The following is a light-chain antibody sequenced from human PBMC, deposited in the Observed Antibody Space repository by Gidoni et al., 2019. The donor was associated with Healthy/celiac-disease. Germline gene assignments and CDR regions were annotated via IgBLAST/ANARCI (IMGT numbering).Light chain of an antibody. V-gene: IGLV3-25*03. CDR2: KDS. J-gene: IGLJ3*02. Sequence: SYELTQPPSVSVSPGQTARITCSGDALPKQYAYWYPQKPGQAPVLVMYKDSERPSGIPERFSGSSSGTTVTLTISGVQAEDEADYYCQSADSSGTYWVFGGGTKLTVL. CDR1: ALPKQY. CDR3: QSADSSGTYWV.